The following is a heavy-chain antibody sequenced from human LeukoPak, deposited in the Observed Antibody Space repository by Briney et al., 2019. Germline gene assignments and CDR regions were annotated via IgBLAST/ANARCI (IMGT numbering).Heavy chain of an antibody. CDR3: AKDWGTVNWFDS. V-gene: IGHV3-30*18. Sequence: GGSLRLSCAASGFTFNSFGMHWVRQVPGKGLEWLALISYDGVIKFYADSVKGRFTISRDNSMKTLHVQINSVRLEDTGLYFCAKDWGTVNWFDSWGQGTLVTVSS. CDR2: ISYDGVIK. J-gene: IGHJ5*01. D-gene: IGHD3-16*01. CDR1: GFTFNSFG.